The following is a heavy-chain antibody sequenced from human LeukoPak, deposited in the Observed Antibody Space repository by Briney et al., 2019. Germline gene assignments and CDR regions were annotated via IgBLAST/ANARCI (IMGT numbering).Heavy chain of an antibody. CDR3: ASDILTGYLGGFDY. V-gene: IGHV1-2*02. Sequence: ASVKVSCKTSGYTFTCYYMHWVRQAPGQGLEWMGGINPNSGGTNYAQKFQGRVTMTRDTSISTAYMELSRLRSDDTAVYYCASDILTGYLGGFDYWGQGTLVTVSS. D-gene: IGHD3-9*01. J-gene: IGHJ4*02. CDR2: INPNSGGT. CDR1: GYTFTCYY.